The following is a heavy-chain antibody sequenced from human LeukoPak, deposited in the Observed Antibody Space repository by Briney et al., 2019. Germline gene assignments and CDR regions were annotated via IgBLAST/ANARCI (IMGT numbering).Heavy chain of an antibody. CDR2: INHSGGT. V-gene: IGHV4-34*01. Sequence: SETLSLTCAVYGGSFSGYYWSWIRQPPGKGLEWIGEINHSGGTNYNPSLKSRVTISVDTSKNQFSLKLGSVTAADTAVYYCARMTTSAFDIWGQGTMVTVSS. CDR3: ARMTTSAFDI. CDR1: GGSFSGYY. D-gene: IGHD4-11*01. J-gene: IGHJ3*02.